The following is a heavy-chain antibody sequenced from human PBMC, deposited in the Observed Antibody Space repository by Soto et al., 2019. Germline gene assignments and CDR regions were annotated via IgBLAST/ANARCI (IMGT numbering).Heavy chain of an antibody. D-gene: IGHD2-21*02. Sequence: GGSLRLSCAASGFTFSSYAMSWVRQAPGKGLEWVSAISGSGGSTYYADSVKGRFTISRDNSKNTLYLQMNSLRAEDTAVYYCANVASGVVVTAIPSYVFDYWGQGTLVTVSS. J-gene: IGHJ4*02. V-gene: IGHV3-23*01. CDR2: ISGSGGST. CDR3: ANVASGVVVTAIPSYVFDY. CDR1: GFTFSSYA.